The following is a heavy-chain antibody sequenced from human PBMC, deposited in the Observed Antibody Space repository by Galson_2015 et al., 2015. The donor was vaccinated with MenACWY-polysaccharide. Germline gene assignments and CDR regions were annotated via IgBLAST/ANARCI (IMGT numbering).Heavy chain of an antibody. V-gene: IGHV4-38-2*01. CDR1: DYSISSGYF. CDR3: ARVEKYSGSFYILY. CDR2: IFHSGTT. J-gene: IGHJ4*02. Sequence: LSLTCAVSDYSISSGYFWGWIRQPPGKGLEWIASIFHSGTTYYNPSLKSRVTISVDTSKNQFSLKLSSVTAADTAVYYCARVEKYSGSFYILYWGQGTLVTVSS. D-gene: IGHD1-26*01.